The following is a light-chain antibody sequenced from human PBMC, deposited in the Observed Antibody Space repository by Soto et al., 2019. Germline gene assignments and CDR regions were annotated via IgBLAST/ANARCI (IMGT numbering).Light chain of an antibody. V-gene: IGKV3-20*01. CDR3: QQYGSSPT. CDR1: QSVIDNY. CDR2: GAS. Sequence: EIVLTQSPGTLSLSPGERPTLSSRASQSVIDNYFAWYQQQPGQAPRLLIHGASWRATAIPDRCSGSGSGTDFTLTISRLEPEDFAVYYCQQYGSSPTFGQGTKVDIK. J-gene: IGKJ1*01.